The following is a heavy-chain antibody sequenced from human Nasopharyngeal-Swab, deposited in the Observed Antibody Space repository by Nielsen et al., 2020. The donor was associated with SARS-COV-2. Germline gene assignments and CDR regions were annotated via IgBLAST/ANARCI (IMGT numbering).Heavy chain of an antibody. J-gene: IGHJ3*02. V-gene: IGHV1-69*13. CDR1: GGTFSSYA. D-gene: IGHD6-19*01. CDR2: IIPIFGTA. Sequence: SVKVSCKASGGTFSSYAISWVRQVPGQGLEWMGGIIPIFGTANYAQKFQGRVTITADESTSTAYMELSSLRSEDTAVYYCARDKGIAVHDAFDIWGQGTMVTVSS. CDR3: ARDKGIAVHDAFDI.